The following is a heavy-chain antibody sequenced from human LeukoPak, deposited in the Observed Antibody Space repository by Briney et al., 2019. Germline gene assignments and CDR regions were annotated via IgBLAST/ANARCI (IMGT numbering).Heavy chain of an antibody. CDR1: GESFIGHY. Sequence: SETLSLTCAVYGESFIGHYWSWIRQPPGKGLEWIGEINHSGSTNYNPSLKSRVTISLRTSTSQFSLKLTSVTVADTALYYCARGAPKDSCGDYLDYWGQGTPVTVSS. D-gene: IGHD3-22*01. CDR3: ARGAPKDSCGDYLDY. V-gene: IGHV4-34*01. CDR2: INHSGST. J-gene: IGHJ4*02.